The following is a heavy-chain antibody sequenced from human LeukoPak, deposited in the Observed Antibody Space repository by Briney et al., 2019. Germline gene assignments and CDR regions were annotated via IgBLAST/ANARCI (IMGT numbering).Heavy chain of an antibody. J-gene: IGHJ4*02. V-gene: IGHV3-23*01. CDR3: ASPPHSGYGDYVVDY. CDR2: ISGSGGST. Sequence: AGGSLRLSCAASGFTFSSYAMSWVRQAPGEGLEWVSVISGSGGSTYYADSVKGRFTISRDNSKNTLYLQMNSLRAEDTAVYYCASPPHSGYGDYVVDYWGQGTLVTVSS. D-gene: IGHD4-17*01. CDR1: GFTFSSYA.